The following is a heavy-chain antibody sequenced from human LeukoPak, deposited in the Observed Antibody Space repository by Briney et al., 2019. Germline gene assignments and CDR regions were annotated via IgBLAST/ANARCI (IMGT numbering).Heavy chain of an antibody. CDR1: GGSISSYY. D-gene: IGHD3-22*01. J-gene: IGHJ4*02. CDR2: IYYSGRT. CDR3: ARHGYYYDSSGYPYYFDY. Sequence: SETLSLTCTVSGGSISSYYWSWIRQPPGKGLEWIGYIYYSGRTSYNPSLNSRVTISVDTSKNQFSLILSSVTAADTAVYYCARHGYYYDSSGYPYYFDYWGQGTLVTVSS. V-gene: IGHV4-59*08.